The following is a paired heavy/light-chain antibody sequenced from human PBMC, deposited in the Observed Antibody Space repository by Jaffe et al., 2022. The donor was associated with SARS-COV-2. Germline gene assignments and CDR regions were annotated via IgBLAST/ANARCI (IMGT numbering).Light chain of an antibody. V-gene: IGKV3-20*01. CDR2: DVS. CDR1: QSVARDF. CDR3: QHYGSAPGT. Sequence: EIVLTQSPGTMSLSPGERAALSCRASQSVARDFLAWYQQRPGQAPRLLIYDVSTRATGVPDRFSGSGSGTDFTLTISGLQPEDFAVYYCQHYGSAPGTFGQGTKVEVK. J-gene: IGKJ1*01.
Heavy chain of an antibody. J-gene: IGHJ4*02. Sequence: QVQLQASGPGLMKPSETLSLTCSVFNGSLTTNYWSWIRQSPGKGLEWIGHVFHTGTTKYNPSLRSRVTISLDIPKRHLSLKLNSVTAADTAVYYCARGGSYYDLLFDSWDQGTLVTVSS. V-gene: IGHV4-59*01. CDR1: NGSLTTNY. D-gene: IGHD1-26*01. CDR2: VFHTGTT. CDR3: ARGGSYYDLLFDS.